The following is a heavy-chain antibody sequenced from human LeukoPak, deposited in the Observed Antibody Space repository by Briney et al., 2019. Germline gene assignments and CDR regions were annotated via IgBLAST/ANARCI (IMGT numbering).Heavy chain of an antibody. Sequence: SETLSLTCTVSGGSISTYYWNWIRQPPGKGLEWIGYIYTSGSTNYNPSLKSRVTISVDTSKNQFSLKLSSVTAADTAVYYCARQGPSRYFDWLPFDYWGQGTLVTVSS. CDR3: ARQGPSRYFDWLPFDY. D-gene: IGHD3-9*01. J-gene: IGHJ4*02. CDR2: IYTSGST. CDR1: GGSISTYY. V-gene: IGHV4-4*09.